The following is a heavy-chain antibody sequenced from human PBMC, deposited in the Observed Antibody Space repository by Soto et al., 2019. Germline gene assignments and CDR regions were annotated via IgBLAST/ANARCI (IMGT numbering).Heavy chain of an antibody. V-gene: IGHV1-46*01. Sequence: QVQMVQSGAEEKMPGASVEVSCKASGYTLTSYYRHWVRQAPGQGLECMGFIRPNGDWTDNAQKFQGRLTVTRDTPTNTLHMDLSSLGSEDTAIYYCAREGAPAAKMFDFWGQGTLVTVSS. CDR2: IRPNGDWT. CDR1: GYTLTSYY. J-gene: IGHJ4*02. CDR3: AREGAPAAKMFDF. D-gene: IGHD2-2*01.